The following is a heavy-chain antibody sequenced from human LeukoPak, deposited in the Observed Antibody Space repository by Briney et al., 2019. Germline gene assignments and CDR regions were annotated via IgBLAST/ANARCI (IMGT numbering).Heavy chain of an antibody. CDR3: ARHLALGPYDY. J-gene: IGHJ4*02. V-gene: IGHV4-39*01. CDR2: IYYSGST. CDR1: GASISNSY. Sequence: PSETLSLTCTVSGASISNSYWIWIRQPPGKGLEWIGSIYYSGSTYYTPSLKSRVTISVDTSKNQFSLKVGSVTAADTAVYYCARHLALGPYDYWGQGTLVTVSS.